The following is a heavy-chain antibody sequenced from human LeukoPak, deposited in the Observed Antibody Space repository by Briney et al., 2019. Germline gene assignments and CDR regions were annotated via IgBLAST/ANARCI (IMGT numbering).Heavy chain of an antibody. CDR2: LDPEDGET. CDR1: GYTLTEFS. J-gene: IGHJ4*02. D-gene: IGHD3-22*01. V-gene: IGHV1-24*01. Sequence: ASVKVSCKVSGYTLTEFSMHWVRQAPGKGLEWMGGLDPEDGETIYAQELQGRVTMTKDTSTDTAYMELSSLRSEDTAVYYCATWYYYDSSGYYLADYWGQGTLVTVSS. CDR3: ATWYYYDSSGYYLADY.